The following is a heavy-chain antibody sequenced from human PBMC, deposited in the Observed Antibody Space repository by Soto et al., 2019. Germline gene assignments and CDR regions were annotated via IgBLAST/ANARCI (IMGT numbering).Heavy chain of an antibody. CDR3: ARTLSAIPVET. J-gene: IGHJ5*01. V-gene: IGHV3-21*04. CDR1: GLRFCSYS. CDR2: ISSSSSYI. Sequence: GGSMRLCCAASGLRFCSYSMNWFRQEPKKGLEWVSSISSSSSYIYYADSVKGRSTISRDNAENSLYLQMTSLRAEYTALYDCARTLSAIPVETWGQGALVTVSS.